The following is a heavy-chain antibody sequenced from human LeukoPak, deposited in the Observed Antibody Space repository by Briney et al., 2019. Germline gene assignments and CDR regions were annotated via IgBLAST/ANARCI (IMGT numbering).Heavy chain of an antibody. CDR3: ARGQYSELRFLEWLTWEHNWFDP. D-gene: IGHD3-3*01. CDR1: GGSMSTYY. Sequence: PSETLSLTCTVSGGSMSTYYWSWIRQSPGKGLDWIGHIYYTGTTSYNPSLKGRVSVSIDSSKNQFSLKLDSVTAADTAVYYCARGQYSELRFLEWLTWEHNWFDPWGQGTLVTVSS. V-gene: IGHV4-59*01. J-gene: IGHJ5*02. CDR2: IYYTGTT.